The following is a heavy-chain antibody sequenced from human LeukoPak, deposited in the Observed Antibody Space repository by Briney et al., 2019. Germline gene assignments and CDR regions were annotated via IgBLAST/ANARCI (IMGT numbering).Heavy chain of an antibody. CDR3: ARVGGGYSIDF. CDR1: GCTFSTYL. CDR2: INTDGSGT. J-gene: IGHJ4*02. Sequence: GGFLIFCCAASGCTFSTYLMQWVRQAPGKGLVWVSRINTDGSGTTYADSVKGRFTISRDNAKNTLSLQMNSLRADDTAVFYCARVGGGYSIDFWGEETGASVSS. V-gene: IGHV3-74*01. D-gene: IGHD2-15*01.